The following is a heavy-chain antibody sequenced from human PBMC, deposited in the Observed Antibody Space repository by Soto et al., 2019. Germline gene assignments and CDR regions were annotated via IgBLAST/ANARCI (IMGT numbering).Heavy chain of an antibody. V-gene: IGHV1-3*01. CDR2: INAGNGNT. CDR1: GYTFTSHA. Sequence: GASVKVSCKASGYTFTSHAMHWVRQAPGQRVEWMGWINAGNGNTKYSQKFQGRVTITRDTSASTAYMELSSLRSEDTAVYYCARAPRSPHQSGMYYYYYYMDVWGKGTTVTVS. D-gene: IGHD3-3*01. J-gene: IGHJ6*03. CDR3: ARAPRSPHQSGMYYYYYYMDV.